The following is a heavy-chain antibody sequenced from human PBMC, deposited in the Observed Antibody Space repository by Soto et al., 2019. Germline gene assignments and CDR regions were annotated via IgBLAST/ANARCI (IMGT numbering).Heavy chain of an antibody. V-gene: IGHV4-4*02. CDR2: IFQSGST. CDR1: GGTIRSPDW. D-gene: IGHD6-19*01. J-gene: IGHJ5*02. CDR3: ARGRGRYSSGWSWFDP. Sequence: SETLSLTCGVSGGTIRSPDWWTWVRQPPGKGLEWIGEIFQSGSTNYTPSLESRVTISVDKSKNQFSQTLTSVTAADTAVYFCARGRGRYSSGWSWFDPWGQGILVTVSS.